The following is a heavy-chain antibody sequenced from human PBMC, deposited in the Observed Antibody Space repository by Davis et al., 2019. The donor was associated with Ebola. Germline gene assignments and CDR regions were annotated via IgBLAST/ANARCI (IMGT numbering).Heavy chain of an antibody. D-gene: IGHD6-13*01. CDR2: IKKDGSEK. Sequence: GGSLRLSCAASGFTFSSYWMSWVRQAPGKGLEWVANIKKDGSEKYYVDSVKGRFTISRDNAKNSLYLQMNSLRAEDTAVYYCARDRQQLLYYFDYWGQGTLVTVSS. V-gene: IGHV3-7*01. CDR1: GFTFSSYW. CDR3: ARDRQQLLYYFDY. J-gene: IGHJ4*02.